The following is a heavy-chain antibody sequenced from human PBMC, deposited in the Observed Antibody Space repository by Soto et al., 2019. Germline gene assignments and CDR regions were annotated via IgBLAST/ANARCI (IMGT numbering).Heavy chain of an antibody. Sequence: SETLSLTCAVSGGSISSGGYSWSWIRQPPGKGLEWIGYFYYSGDTNYNPSLKSRVTISVDTSKNQFSLILNSVTAADTAVYYCARGHQGYFFDSWGQGSLVTVSS. CDR1: GGSISSGGYS. CDR3: ARGHQGYFFDS. J-gene: IGHJ4*02. CDR2: FYYSGDT. V-gene: IGHV4-61*08.